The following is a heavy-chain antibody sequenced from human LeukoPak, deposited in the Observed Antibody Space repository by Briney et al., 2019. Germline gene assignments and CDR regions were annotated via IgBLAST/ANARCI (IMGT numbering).Heavy chain of an antibody. J-gene: IGHJ4*02. CDR1: GSSLSTSGMC. V-gene: IGHV2-70*11. CDR3: ARLVRYSSGWYTDY. D-gene: IGHD6-19*01. CDR2: IDWDDDK. Sequence: GSGPTLVNPTQTLTLTCTFSGSSLSTSGMCVSWIRQPPGKALEWLARIDWDDDKYYSTSLKTRLTISKDTSKNQVVLTMTNMDPVDTATYYCARLVRYSSGWYTDYWGQGTLVTVSS.